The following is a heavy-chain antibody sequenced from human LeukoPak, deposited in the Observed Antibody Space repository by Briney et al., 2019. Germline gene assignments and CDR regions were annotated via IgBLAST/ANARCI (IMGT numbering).Heavy chain of an antibody. J-gene: IGHJ4*02. V-gene: IGHV3-7*01. CDR2: IKQDGSKK. CDR1: GFSFSNYW. CDR3: AREGHGGFDF. Sequence: PGGSLRLPCAASGFSFSNYWMSWVRQAPGKGLEWVANIKQDGSKKEHVDSVVGRFTISRDNAKNSLYLQMNSLRAEDTAVYYCAREGHGGFDFWGQGILVTVSS.